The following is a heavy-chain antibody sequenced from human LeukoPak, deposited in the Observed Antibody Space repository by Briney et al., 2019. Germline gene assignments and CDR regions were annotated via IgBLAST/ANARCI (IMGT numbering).Heavy chain of an antibody. CDR2: IIWNGGGT. V-gene: IGHV3-20*01. Sequence: GGSLRLSCAASGFTFDDYGFSWVRQAPGKGLEWVSGIIWNGGGTDYADSVKGRFTISRDNAKKSVYLQMNSLRAEDTASYHCARGSWDYGDYYYYYGMDVWGQGTTVTVSS. J-gene: IGHJ6*02. CDR1: GFTFDDYG. D-gene: IGHD4-17*01. CDR3: ARGSWDYGDYYYYYGMDV.